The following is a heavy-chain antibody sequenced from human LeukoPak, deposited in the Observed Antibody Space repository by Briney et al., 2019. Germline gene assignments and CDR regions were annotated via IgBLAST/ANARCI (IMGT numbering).Heavy chain of an antibody. Sequence: SGPTLVNPTQTLTLTCTFSGFALSASGMRVSWIRQPPGKALEWLARIDWDDGKFYSASLKTRLTISKDTSKNLVVLTMTNMDPVDTATYYCARVNSGSHFDYWGQGTLVTVSS. CDR3: ARVNSGSHFDY. CDR2: IDWDDGK. J-gene: IGHJ4*02. V-gene: IGHV2-70*04. D-gene: IGHD1-26*01. CDR1: GFALSASGMR.